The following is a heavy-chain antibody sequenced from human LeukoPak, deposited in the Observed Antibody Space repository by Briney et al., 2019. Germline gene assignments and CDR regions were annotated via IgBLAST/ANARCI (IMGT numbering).Heavy chain of an antibody. D-gene: IGHD1-14*01. Sequence: GGSLRLSCTASGFTFSRYTINWVRQAPGKGLEWVSSIGSSGSTYHADSVKGRFTISRDNSKSTLYLDMSSLRAEDTAVYYCAKGTSWMSPYFYMEDWGTGTTVTVSS. CDR2: IGSSGST. CDR3: AKGTSWMSPYFYMED. V-gene: IGHV3-23*01. CDR1: GFTFSRYT. J-gene: IGHJ6*03.